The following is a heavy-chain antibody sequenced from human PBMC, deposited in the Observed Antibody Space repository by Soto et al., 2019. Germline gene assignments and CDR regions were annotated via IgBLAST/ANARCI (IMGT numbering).Heavy chain of an antibody. D-gene: IGHD2-2*01. Sequence: QVQLVQYGAEVKKPGSSVKVSCNASGGTFSSYAISWVRQAPGPGLEWMGGIIPIVGSANYAQKFQGRVTITADEATSTAYMELSSLRSEDTAVYYCARSQGSSTSLAIYYYYYYCMDVWGQGTTVTVSS. CDR3: ARSQGSSTSLAIYYYYYYCMDV. V-gene: IGHV1-69*01. CDR1: GGTFSSYA. CDR2: IIPIVGSA. J-gene: IGHJ6*02.